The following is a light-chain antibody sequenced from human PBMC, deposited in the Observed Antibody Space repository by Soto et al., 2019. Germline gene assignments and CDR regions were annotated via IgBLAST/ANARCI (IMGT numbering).Light chain of an antibody. CDR1: QSVSSN. J-gene: IGKJ5*01. Sequence: EIVMTQSPSTLSVSPGERATLSCRASQSVSSNLAWYQQKPGQAPRLLIYGASTRATGIPARFSGSGSGLDFTLISSILEAEDFSVYYCQQRSIWPLFGQGTRLEIK. V-gene: IGKV3-15*01. CDR2: GAS. CDR3: QQRSIWPL.